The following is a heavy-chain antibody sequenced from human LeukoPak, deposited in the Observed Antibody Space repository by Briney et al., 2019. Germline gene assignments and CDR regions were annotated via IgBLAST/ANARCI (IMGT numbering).Heavy chain of an antibody. J-gene: IGHJ4*02. CDR1: GYTFTGYY. CDR3: AREGGTYRDFDH. D-gene: IGHD1-26*01. V-gene: IGHV1-2*02. CDR2: IKPDSGGT. Sequence: ASVKVSCKASGYTFTGYYMHWVRQAPGQGLEWMGWIKPDSGGTNYAQKFQGRVTMTRDTSITTAYMELSRLTSDDAAVYYCAREGGTYRDFDHWGQGTLVTVYS.